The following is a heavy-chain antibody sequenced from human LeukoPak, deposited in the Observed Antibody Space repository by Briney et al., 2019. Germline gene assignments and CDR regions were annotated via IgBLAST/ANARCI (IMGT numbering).Heavy chain of an antibody. CDR2: ISSSSSDT. Sequence: GGSLRLSCAASGFTFSDSYMSWIRQTPGKGLEWLSYISSSSSDTNYADSVKGRFTISRDNAKNSLYLQMNSLRAEDTAVYYCARGSRTIELGDDYWGQGTPVTVSS. CDR1: GFTFSDSY. V-gene: IGHV3-11*06. J-gene: IGHJ4*02. CDR3: ARGSRTIELGDDY. D-gene: IGHD5-24*01.